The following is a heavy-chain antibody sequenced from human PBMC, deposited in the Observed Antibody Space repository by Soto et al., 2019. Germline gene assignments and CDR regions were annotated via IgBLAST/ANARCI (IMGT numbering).Heavy chain of an antibody. CDR1: GFTFSSYA. Sequence: EVQLLESGGGLVQPGGSLRLSCAASGFTFSSYAMSWVRQAPGKGLEWVSAISGSGGSTYYADSVKGRFTISRDNSKHKLYLQMNIRRAEDTAVYYCAKDLSYYGSGSYSNFDYWGQGTLVTVSS. D-gene: IGHD3-10*01. CDR3: AKDLSYYGSGSYSNFDY. V-gene: IGHV3-23*01. CDR2: ISGSGGST. J-gene: IGHJ4*02.